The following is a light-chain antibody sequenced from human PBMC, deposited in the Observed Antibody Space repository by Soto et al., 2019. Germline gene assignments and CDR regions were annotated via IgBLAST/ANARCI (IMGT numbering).Light chain of an antibody. CDR3: AAWDGSLNGWV. CDR2: NHD. Sequence: QSVLTQAPSASGTPGQRVTISCSGSNSNIGSNTVSWYQQVPGTAPKVLIYNHDQRPSGVPDRLSGSKSGTSASLAIGGLQSEDEADYYCAAWDGSLNGWVFGGGTKLTVL. CDR1: NSNIGSNT. V-gene: IGLV1-44*01. J-gene: IGLJ3*02.